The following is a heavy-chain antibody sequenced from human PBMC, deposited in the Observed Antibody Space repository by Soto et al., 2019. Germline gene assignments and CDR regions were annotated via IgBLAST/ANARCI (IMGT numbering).Heavy chain of an antibody. CDR2: IYYSGST. D-gene: IGHD3-3*01. J-gene: IGHJ6*03. CDR1: GGSISSGGYY. Sequence: PSETLSLTCTVSGGSISSGGYYWSWIRQHPGKGLEWIRYIYYSGSTYYNPSLKSRVTISVDTSKNQFSLKLSSVTAADTAVYYCARHSYDFWSGSYPEYYYDYNDVWRKGTTVTVSS. V-gene: IGHV4-31*03. CDR3: ARHSYDFWSGSYPEYYYDYNDV.